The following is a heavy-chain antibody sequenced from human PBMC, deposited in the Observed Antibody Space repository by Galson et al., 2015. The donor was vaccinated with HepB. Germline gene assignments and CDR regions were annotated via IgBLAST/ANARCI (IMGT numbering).Heavy chain of an antibody. CDR3: TTLGGRGYSDF. D-gene: IGHD1-26*01. CDR1: GFTFSDHD. V-gene: IGHV3-72*01. J-gene: IGHJ4*02. CDR2: FRNEACSYTT. Sequence: SLRLSCAASGFTFSDHDMEWVRQAPGKGLEWVGRFRNEACSYTTEYAASVKGRFTISRDESRISLFLQMGSLTTEDTYVYYCTTLGGRGYSDFWGQGTLVTVSS.